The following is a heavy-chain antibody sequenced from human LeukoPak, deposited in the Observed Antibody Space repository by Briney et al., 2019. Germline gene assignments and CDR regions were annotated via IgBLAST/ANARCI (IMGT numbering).Heavy chain of an antibody. Sequence: GGSLRLSCAGSGFTFSRNSMNWVRQAPGKGLEWVSSISSSSSYIYYADSVKGRFTISRDNAKNSLYLQMNSLRAEDTAVYYCARDPTSSWETAFDIWGQGTMVTVSS. J-gene: IGHJ3*02. CDR3: ARDPTSSWETAFDI. D-gene: IGHD1-26*01. V-gene: IGHV3-21*01. CDR2: ISSSSSYI. CDR1: GFTFSRNS.